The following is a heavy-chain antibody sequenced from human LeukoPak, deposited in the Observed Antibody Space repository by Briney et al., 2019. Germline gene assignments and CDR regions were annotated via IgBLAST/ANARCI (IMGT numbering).Heavy chain of an antibody. CDR2: IYYSGST. D-gene: IGHD5-18*01. J-gene: IGHJ6*02. V-gene: IGHV4-39*01. Sequence: PSETLSLTCTVSGGSISSSSYYWGWVRQPPGTGLEWIGSIYYSGSTYYNPSLKSRVTISVDTSKTQFSLKLSSVTAADTAVYYCASRGYSYGRYYYYGMDVWGQGTTVTVSS. CDR1: GGSISSSSYY. CDR3: ASRGYSYGRYYYYGMDV.